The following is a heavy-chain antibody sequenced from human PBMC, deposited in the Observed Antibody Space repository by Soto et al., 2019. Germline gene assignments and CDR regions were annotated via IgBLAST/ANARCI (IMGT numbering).Heavy chain of an antibody. CDR1: GYTFTSYA. J-gene: IGHJ4*02. D-gene: IGHD2-2*01. CDR2: INAGNGNT. CDR3: ARDVVCDRFVVPAALFSY. Sequence: ASVKVSCKASGYTFTSYAMHWVRQAPGQRLEWMGWINAGNGNTKYSQKFQGRVTITRDTSASTAYMELSSLRSEDTAVYYCARDVVCDRFVVPAALFSYRGQRTLV. V-gene: IGHV1-3*01.